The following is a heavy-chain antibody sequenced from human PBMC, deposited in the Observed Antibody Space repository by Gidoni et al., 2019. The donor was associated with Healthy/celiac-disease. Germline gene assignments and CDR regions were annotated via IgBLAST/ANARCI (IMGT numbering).Heavy chain of an antibody. CDR2: IYYSGST. V-gene: IGHV4-39*01. J-gene: IGHJ5*02. Sequence: QLQLQESGAGLVKTAETLSLTCTVAGGSISSRSYYWGWIRQPPGTGREWIGSIYYSGSTHYHPSLKSRVTISVDTSKNQFSLKLISVTAADTAVYYCARQPDIVVVPAAMPAPTFDPWGQGTLVTVSS. CDR1: GGSISSRSYY. CDR3: ARQPDIVVVPAAMPAPTFDP. D-gene: IGHD2-2*01.